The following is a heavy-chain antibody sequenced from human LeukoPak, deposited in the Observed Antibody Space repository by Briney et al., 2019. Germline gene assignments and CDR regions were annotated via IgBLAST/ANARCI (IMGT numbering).Heavy chain of an antibody. D-gene: IGHD6-13*01. V-gene: IGHV3-74*03. J-gene: IGHJ4*02. CDR2: IKSDGITT. CDR1: GFTFSSDW. CDR3: ARGRGSWYGVYFDY. Sequence: GGSLRLSCAASGFTFSSDWMHWVRQVPGKGLVWVSGIKSDGITTTYADSVKGRFTISRDNAKNTLYLQMNSLRTEDTAVYYCARGRGSWYGVYFDYWGQGTLVTVSS.